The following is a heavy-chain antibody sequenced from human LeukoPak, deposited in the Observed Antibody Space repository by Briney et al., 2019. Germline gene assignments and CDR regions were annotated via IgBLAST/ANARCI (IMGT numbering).Heavy chain of an antibody. V-gene: IGHV1-69*05. CDR2: IIPIFGTA. Sequence: SVKVSCKASGGTFSSYAISWVRQAPGQGLEWMGGIIPIFGTANYAQKFQGRVTITTDESTSTAYMELSSLRSEDTAVYYCASLATRQGINNWFDPWGQGTLVTVSS. CDR3: ASLATRQGINNWFDP. J-gene: IGHJ5*02. D-gene: IGHD5-12*01. CDR1: GGTFSSYA.